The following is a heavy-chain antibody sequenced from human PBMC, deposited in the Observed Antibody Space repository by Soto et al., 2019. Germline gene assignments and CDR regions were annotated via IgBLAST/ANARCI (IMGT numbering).Heavy chain of an antibody. Sequence: SEPLSLTCTVSGVSISSYYWSWIRQSPGRGLEWIGHIYHTGSTNYNPSLRSRLTISLDASKNQFSLTLRSDNAVDTGVYYCARSWGGDGYSHWGQGILVNVSS. J-gene: IGHJ4*02. CDR1: GVSISSYY. CDR3: ARSWGGDGYSH. D-gene: IGHD2-15*01. CDR2: IYHTGST. V-gene: IGHV4-59*08.